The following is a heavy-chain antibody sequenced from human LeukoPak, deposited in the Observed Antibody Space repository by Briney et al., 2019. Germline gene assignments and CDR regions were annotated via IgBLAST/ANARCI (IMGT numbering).Heavy chain of an antibody. V-gene: IGHV3-30*02. D-gene: IGHD2-15*01. CDR3: AKDRGVVVVAATFDY. Sequence: GGSLRLSCAASGFTFSSYGMHWVRQAPGKGLEWVAFIRYDGSNKYYADSVKGRFTISRDNSKNTLYLQMNSLRAEDTAVYYCAKDRGVVVVAATFDYWGQGTLVTVSS. CDR1: GFTFSSYG. CDR2: IRYDGSNK. J-gene: IGHJ4*02.